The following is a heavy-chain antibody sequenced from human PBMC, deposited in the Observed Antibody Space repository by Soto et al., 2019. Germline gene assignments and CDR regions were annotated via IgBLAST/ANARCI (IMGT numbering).Heavy chain of an antibody. D-gene: IGHD3-22*01. CDR3: ARDKADYYDSSGPEVPGY. CDR2: ISSSSSYI. V-gene: IGHV3-21*01. Sequence: PGGSLRLSCAASGFTFSSYSMNWVRQAPGKGLEWVSSISSSSSYIYYADSVKGRFTISRDNAKNSLYLQMNSLRAEDTAVYYCARDKADYYDSSGPEVPGYWGQGTLVTVSS. CDR1: GFTFSSYS. J-gene: IGHJ4*02.